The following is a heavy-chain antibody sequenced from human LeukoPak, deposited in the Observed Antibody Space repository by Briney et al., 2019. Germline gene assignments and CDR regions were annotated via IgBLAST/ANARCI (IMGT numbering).Heavy chain of an antibody. V-gene: IGHV3-23*01. CDR3: AKDLRGSGSRVGAFDI. J-gene: IGHJ3*02. Sequence: PGGSLRLSCAASGFTFSSYAMSWVRQAPGKGLEWVSAISGSGGSTYYADSVKGRFTISRDNSKNTLYLQMNSLRAEDTAVYYGAKDLRGSGSRVGAFDIWGQGTMVTVSS. CDR1: GFTFSSYA. CDR2: ISGSGGST. D-gene: IGHD1-26*01.